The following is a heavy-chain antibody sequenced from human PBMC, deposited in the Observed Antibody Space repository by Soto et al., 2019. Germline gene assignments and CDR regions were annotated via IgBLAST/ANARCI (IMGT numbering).Heavy chain of an antibody. Sequence: QVHLVDSGGGGVQPWRSLRRSCITSGFFFNTYAMHWVRQAPGKGLEWVAVMSHDGSSSYYADSVKGRFTISRDNSENTLYLQLNSQRTEDTAVFYCASPGSGYDILSGHYFYYFHAMDVWGQGTTVTVSS. CDR1: GFFFNTYA. CDR3: ASPGSGYDILSGHYFYYFHAMDV. J-gene: IGHJ6*02. D-gene: IGHD3-9*01. V-gene: IGHV3-30*04. CDR2: MSHDGSSS.